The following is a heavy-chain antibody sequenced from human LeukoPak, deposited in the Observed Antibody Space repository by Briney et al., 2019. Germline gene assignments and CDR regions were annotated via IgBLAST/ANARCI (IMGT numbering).Heavy chain of an antibody. J-gene: IGHJ6*03. D-gene: IGHD2-2*01. Sequence: PGGSLRLSCAASGFIFSDYAMQWVRQAPGKGLEWVAVISYDGSNKYYADSVKGRFTIPRDNSKNTLYLQMNSLRAEDTAVYYCAKDLTPAGYCSSTSCRTYYYYYMDVWGKGTTVTVSS. V-gene: IGHV3-30-3*01. CDR2: ISYDGSNK. CDR1: GFIFSDYA. CDR3: AKDLTPAGYCSSTSCRTYYYYYMDV.